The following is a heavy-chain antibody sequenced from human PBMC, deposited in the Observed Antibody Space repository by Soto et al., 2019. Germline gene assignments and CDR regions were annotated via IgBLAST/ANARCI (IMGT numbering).Heavy chain of an antibody. D-gene: IGHD2-8*01. Sequence: QMVQPGAEGNHPGASLRISAKTSGKPFSSFSINWLQQAPGQGFEWRAWIRTTSGKTHYAERVQGRVTVTLDKSARTAFMEMWGLTSDDTAVYFCARDNGYYDFWGQGTLVTVSS. V-gene: IGHV1-18*01. CDR2: IRTTSGKT. CDR3: ARDNGYYDF. J-gene: IGHJ4*02. CDR1: GKPFSSFS.